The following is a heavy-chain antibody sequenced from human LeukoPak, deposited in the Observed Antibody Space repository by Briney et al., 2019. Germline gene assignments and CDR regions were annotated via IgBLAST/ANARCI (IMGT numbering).Heavy chain of an antibody. D-gene: IGHD5-12*01. J-gene: IGHJ4*02. CDR2: ISSNGGST. CDR1: GFTFSSYA. Sequence: GGSLRLSCAASGFTFSSYAMHWVRQAPGKGLEYVSAISSNGGSTYYANSVKGRFTISRDNSKNTLYLQMGSLRAEDMAVYYCARGKFSSGYAPLEYWGQGTLVTVSS. V-gene: IGHV3-64*01. CDR3: ARGKFSSGYAPLEY.